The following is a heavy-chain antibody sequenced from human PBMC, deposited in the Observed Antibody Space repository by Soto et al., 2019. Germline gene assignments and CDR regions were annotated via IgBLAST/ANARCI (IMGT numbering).Heavy chain of an antibody. CDR2: IWYDGSNK. CDR1: GFTFSSYG. D-gene: IGHD3-10*01. J-gene: IGHJ5*02. Sequence: GGSLRLSCAASGFTFSSYGMHWVRQAPGKGLEWVAVIWYDGSNKYYADSVKGRFTISRDNSKNTLYLQMNSLRAEDTAVYYCARERRAARRFDPWGQGTLVTVSS. CDR3: ARERRAARRFDP. V-gene: IGHV3-33*01.